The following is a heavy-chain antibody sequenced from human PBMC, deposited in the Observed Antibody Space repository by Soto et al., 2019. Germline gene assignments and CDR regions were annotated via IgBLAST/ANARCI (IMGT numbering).Heavy chain of an antibody. CDR1: GYTLTELS. CDR2: FDPEDGET. J-gene: IGHJ5*02. D-gene: IGHD6-19*01. CDR3: ATDGSSGWYEYGFDP. Sequence: ASVKVSCKVSGYTLTELSMHWVRQAPGKGLEWMGSFDPEDGETIYAQKFQGRVTMTEDTFTDTAYMELSSLRSEDTAVYYCATDGSSGWYEYGFDPWGQGTLVTVSS. V-gene: IGHV1-24*01.